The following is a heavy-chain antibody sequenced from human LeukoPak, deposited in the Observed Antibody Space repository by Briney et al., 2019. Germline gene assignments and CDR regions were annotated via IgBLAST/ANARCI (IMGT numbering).Heavy chain of an antibody. D-gene: IGHD1-26*01. V-gene: IGHV3-23*01. CDR1: GFTFSSYA. CDR2: ISGSGGST. Sequence: GGSLRLSCAASGFTFSSYAMSWVRQAPGKGLEWVSAISGSGGSTYYADSVKGRFTISRGNSKNTLYLQMNSLRAEDTAVYYCARRSGSYYETRPFDPWGQGTLVTVSS. J-gene: IGHJ5*02. CDR3: ARRSGSYYETRPFDP.